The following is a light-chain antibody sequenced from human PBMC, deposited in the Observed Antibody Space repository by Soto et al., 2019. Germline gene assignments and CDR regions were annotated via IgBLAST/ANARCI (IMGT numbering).Light chain of an antibody. CDR3: QQYANSPRT. V-gene: IGKV3-20*01. CDR1: QSVSLSY. J-gene: IGKJ1*01. CDR2: GAS. Sequence: VLTQSPGTLSLSPGASATLSGRASQSVSLSYLAWDQQKPGQAPRLRIYGASSRATGIPDRFSGSGSGTDFTLTIGRLEPEDFAVYYCQQYANSPRTFGQGTHVDIK.